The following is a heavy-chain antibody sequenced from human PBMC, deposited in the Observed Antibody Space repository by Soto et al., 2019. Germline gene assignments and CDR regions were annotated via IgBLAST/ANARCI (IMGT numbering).Heavy chain of an antibody. CDR2: IYHSGST. J-gene: IGHJ5*02. D-gene: IGHD6-13*01. Sequence: SETLSLTCAVSGGSISSGGYSWSWIRQPPGKGLEWIGYIYHSGSTYYNPSLKSRVTISVDRSKNQFSLKLSSVTAADTAVYYCARNVAEIAAAGLNWFDPWGQGALVTVSS. V-gene: IGHV4-30-2*01. CDR1: GGSISSGGYS. CDR3: ARNVAEIAAAGLNWFDP.